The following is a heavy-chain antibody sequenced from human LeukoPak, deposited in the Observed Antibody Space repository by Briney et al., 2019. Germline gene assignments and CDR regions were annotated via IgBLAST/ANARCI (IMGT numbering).Heavy chain of an antibody. D-gene: IGHD3-16*01. V-gene: IGHV4-61*05. CDR1: GGSISSSSYY. CDR3: ARRGEGSYFWNWFDP. J-gene: IGHJ5*02. Sequence: PSETLSLTCTVSGGSISSSSYYWSWIRQPPGKGLEWIGYIYYSGSTNYNPSLKSRVTISVDTSKNQFSLRLSSVTAADTAVYYCARRGEGSYFWNWFDPWGQGTLVTVSS. CDR2: IYYSGST.